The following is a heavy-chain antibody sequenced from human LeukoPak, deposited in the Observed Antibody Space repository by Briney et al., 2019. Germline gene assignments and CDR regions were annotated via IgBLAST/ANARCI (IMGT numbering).Heavy chain of an antibody. CDR1: GYTFTSYD. CDR2: MNPNSGNT. J-gene: IGHJ5*02. Sequence: ASVKVSCKASGYTFTSYDINWVRQATGQGLEWMGWMNPNSGNTGYAQKFQGRVTMTRNTSISTAYMELSSLRSEDTAVYYCARGYPTEGWFDPWGQGTLVTDSS. D-gene: IGHD4-17*01. CDR3: ARGYPTEGWFDP. V-gene: IGHV1-8*01.